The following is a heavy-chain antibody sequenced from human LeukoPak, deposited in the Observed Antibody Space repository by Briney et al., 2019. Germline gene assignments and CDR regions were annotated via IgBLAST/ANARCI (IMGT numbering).Heavy chain of an antibody. CDR3: ARGIRYFDWYFDY. J-gene: IGHJ4*02. D-gene: IGHD3-9*01. Sequence: GGSPRLSCAASGFTFSSYSMNWVRQAPGKELEWVSSISSSSSYIYYADSVKGRFTISRDNAKNSLYLQMNSLRAEDTAVYYCARGIRYFDWYFDYWGQGTLVTVSS. CDR2: ISSSSSYI. CDR1: GFTFSSYS. V-gene: IGHV3-21*01.